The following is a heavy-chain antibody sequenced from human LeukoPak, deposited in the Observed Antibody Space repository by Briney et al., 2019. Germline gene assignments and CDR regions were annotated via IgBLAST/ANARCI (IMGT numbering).Heavy chain of an antibody. J-gene: IGHJ2*01. D-gene: IGHD6-6*01. CDR2: IYYSGST. Sequence: PSETLSLTCTVSGGSISSYYWSWIRQPPGKGLEWIGYIYYSGSTNYNPSLKSRVTISVDTSKNQFSLKLSSVTAADTAVYYCARKYSSSSAWYFDLWGRGTLVTVSS. CDR1: GGSISSYY. CDR3: ARKYSSSSAWYFDL. V-gene: IGHV4-59*01.